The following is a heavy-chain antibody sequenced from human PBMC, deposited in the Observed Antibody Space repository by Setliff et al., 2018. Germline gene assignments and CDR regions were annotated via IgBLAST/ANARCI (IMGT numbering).Heavy chain of an antibody. J-gene: IGHJ5*02. CDR1: GDSFSGYF. CDR2: IDQSGST. CDR3: AGGAFGSRWYVRPWFDP. V-gene: IGHV4-34*01. D-gene: IGHD6-13*01. Sequence: SETLSLTCAVYGDSFSGYFWTWIRQPPGKGLEWIGDIDQSGSTNYNPSLKSRLTIPVDTSKNQFSLSLSSVTAADTAAYYCAGGAFGSRWYVRPWFDPWGQGTLVTVSS.